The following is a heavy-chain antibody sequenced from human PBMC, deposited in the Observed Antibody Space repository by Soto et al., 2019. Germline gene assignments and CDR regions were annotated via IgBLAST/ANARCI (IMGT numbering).Heavy chain of an antibody. J-gene: IGHJ4*02. D-gene: IGHD3-9*01. V-gene: IGHV3-7*01. CDR1: GFMFTTYW. CDR2: IKPDGSET. Sequence: GSLRLSCEASGFMFTTYWMTWIRQAPGKGLEWLANIKPDGSETHYLDSVKGRFAIFRDNAKNSLYLQMSSLRAEDTAVYYCARLTGDYFDNWGQGTLVTSPQ. CDR3: ARLTGDYFDN.